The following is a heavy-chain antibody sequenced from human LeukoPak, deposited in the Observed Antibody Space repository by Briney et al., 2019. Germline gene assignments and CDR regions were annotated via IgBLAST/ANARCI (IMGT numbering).Heavy chain of an antibody. J-gene: IGHJ3*02. CDR2: IYSGGRT. V-gene: IGHV3-53*01. Sequence: GGSLRLSCAASGFTFSSSVMNWVRQAPGKGLEWISLIYSGGRTDYADSVKGRFTISRDNSKNMVYLQMNSLRGDDTAVYYCAGVLRGAFDIWGQGKMVAVSS. CDR1: GFTFSSSV. CDR3: AGVLRGAFDI.